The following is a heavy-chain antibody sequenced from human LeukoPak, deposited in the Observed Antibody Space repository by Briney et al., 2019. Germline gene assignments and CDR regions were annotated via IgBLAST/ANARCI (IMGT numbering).Heavy chain of an antibody. CDR3: ARVGPLVGAERDYYYGMDV. V-gene: IGHV4-59*01. D-gene: IGHD2-15*01. Sequence: SETLSLTCTVSGGSINDYYWTWIRQPPGKGLEWIGHIYYSGSTNYNPSLKSRVTISVDTSKNQSSLKLSSVTAADTAVYYCARVGPLVGAERDYYYGMDVWGQGTTVTVSS. J-gene: IGHJ6*02. CDR2: IYYSGST. CDR1: GGSINDYY.